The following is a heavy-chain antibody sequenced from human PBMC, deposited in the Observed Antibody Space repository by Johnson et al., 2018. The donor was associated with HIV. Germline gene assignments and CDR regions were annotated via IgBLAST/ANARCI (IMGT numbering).Heavy chain of an antibody. CDR3: AKGAYAFDI. CDR2: ISAGGGST. Sequence: VQLVESGGGVVQPGGSLRLSCATSGFSFSAYAMTWVRQGAGKGLEWVSTISAGGGSTYYPDSVQGRFTISRDNFKNTLYLQRNSLRAEDTAVYYCAKGAYAFDIWGQGTMVTVSS. V-gene: IGHV3-23*04. CDR1: GFSFSAYA. J-gene: IGHJ3*02.